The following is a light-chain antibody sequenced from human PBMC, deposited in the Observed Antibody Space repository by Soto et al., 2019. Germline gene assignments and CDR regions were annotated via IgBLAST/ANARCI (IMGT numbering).Light chain of an antibody. V-gene: IGLV2-11*01. CDR3: CSYAGSYTFARNV. Sequence: QSVLTQPPSVSGTPGQRVTVSCSGTSSDVAIYNYISWYQQHPGEAPKLMIHDVSERPSGVPDRFSGSKSGNTASLTISGLQAEDEADYYCCSYAGSYTFARNVFGTGTKLTVL. J-gene: IGLJ1*01. CDR2: DVS. CDR1: SSDVAIYNY.